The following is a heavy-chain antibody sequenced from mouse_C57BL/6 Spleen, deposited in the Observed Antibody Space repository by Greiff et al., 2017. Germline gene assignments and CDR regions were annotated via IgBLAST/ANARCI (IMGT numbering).Heavy chain of an antibody. J-gene: IGHJ3*01. Sequence: EVQLVESGGGLVKPGGSLKLSCAASGFTFSDYGMHWVRQAPEKGLEWVAYISSGSSTIYYADTVKGRFTISRDNAKNTLFLQMTSLRSEDTAMYYCGRADGSSQFAYWGQGTLVTVSA. CDR1: GFTFSDYG. CDR3: GRADGSSQFAY. V-gene: IGHV5-17*01. CDR2: ISSGSSTI. D-gene: IGHD1-1*01.